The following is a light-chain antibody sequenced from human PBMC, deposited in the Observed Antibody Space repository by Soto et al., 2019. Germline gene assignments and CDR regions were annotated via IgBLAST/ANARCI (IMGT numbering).Light chain of an antibody. V-gene: IGKV1-39*01. CDR3: QQSYRTPRT. Sequence: IQMTQSPSSLSASVGDRVTITCRASQSIDSYLNWYQQKPGQAPKLLIFGATSLQSGVPSRFSGSGFGTDFSLTLSSLQPDDIASYYCQQSYRTPRTFGQGTKVEIK. CDR2: GAT. CDR1: QSIDSY. J-gene: IGKJ1*01.